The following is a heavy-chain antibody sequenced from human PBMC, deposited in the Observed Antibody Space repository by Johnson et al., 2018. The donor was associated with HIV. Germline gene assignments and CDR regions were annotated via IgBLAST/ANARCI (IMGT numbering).Heavy chain of an antibody. CDR1: GFTFDDYG. V-gene: IGHV3-20*04. CDR2: INWNGGST. J-gene: IGHJ3*02. D-gene: IGHD2-21*01. CDR3: ARANCGGYWYWGTSDAFDS. Sequence: VQLVESGGGVVRPGGSLRLSCAASGFTFDDYGMSWVRQAPGKGLEWVSGINWNGGSTDYTDSVKGRFPISRDNAKNSLYLQMNSLRAEDTAFYYCARANCGGYWYWGTSDAFDSWGQGTMVTVSS.